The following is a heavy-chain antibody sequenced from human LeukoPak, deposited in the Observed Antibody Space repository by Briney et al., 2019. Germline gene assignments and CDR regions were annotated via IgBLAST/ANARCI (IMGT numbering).Heavy chain of an antibody. CDR3: AREVPAAIVPRLSYCMDV. D-gene: IGHD2-2*02. CDR1: EFTFSSYS. Sequence: PGGSLRLSCAVSEFTFSSYSMNWVRQAPGKGLEWVSSISSGSSYIYYTDSVKGRFTISRDNAKNSLYLQMNSLRAEDTAVYYCAREVPAAIVPRLSYCMDVWGKGTTVTVSS. CDR2: ISSGSSYI. V-gene: IGHV3-21*01. J-gene: IGHJ6*03.